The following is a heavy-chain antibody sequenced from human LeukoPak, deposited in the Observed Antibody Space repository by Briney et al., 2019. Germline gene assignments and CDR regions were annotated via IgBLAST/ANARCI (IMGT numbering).Heavy chain of an antibody. D-gene: IGHD3-22*01. CDR2: IYDSGST. J-gene: IGHJ4*02. CDR1: GGSIRSSYYY. V-gene: IGHV4-39*07. Sequence: PSETLSLTCTVSGGSIRSSYYYWGWIRQPPGKGLEWIGSIYDSGSTNYNPSLKSRVTISVDTSKNQFSLKLSSVTAADTAVYYCARLSGYSSGHYYSDYWGQGTLVTVSS. CDR3: ARLSGYSSGHYYSDY.